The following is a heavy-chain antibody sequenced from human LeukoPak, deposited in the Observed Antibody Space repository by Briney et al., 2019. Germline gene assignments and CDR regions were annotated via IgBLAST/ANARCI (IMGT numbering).Heavy chain of an antibody. CDR1: GFSFSSHG. D-gene: IGHD2-21*01. V-gene: IGHV3-33*06. J-gene: IGHJ6*03. CDR2: IWDDGSNK. Sequence: GRSLRLSCAASGFSFSSHGMHWVRQAPGKGLEWVAVIWDDGSNKYYADSVKGRFTISRDNSKNTLYLQMNSLRAEDTAVYYCAKIAGSYYYYMDVWGKGTTVTVSS. CDR3: AKIAGSYYYYMDV.